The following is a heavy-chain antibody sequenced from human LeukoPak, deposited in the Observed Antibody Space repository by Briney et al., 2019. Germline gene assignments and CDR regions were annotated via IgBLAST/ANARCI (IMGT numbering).Heavy chain of an antibody. CDR2: IHTSGST. Sequence: PSETLSLTCTVSGGSISTYYWSWIRQPAGKGLEWMGHIHTSGSTNYNPSLKSRVTMSVDTSKNQFSLKLSPVTAADTAVYYCARSWIRDWYYFDYWGQGTLVTVSS. J-gene: IGHJ4*02. D-gene: IGHD5-18*01. V-gene: IGHV4-4*07. CDR1: GGSISTYY. CDR3: ARSWIRDWYYFDY.